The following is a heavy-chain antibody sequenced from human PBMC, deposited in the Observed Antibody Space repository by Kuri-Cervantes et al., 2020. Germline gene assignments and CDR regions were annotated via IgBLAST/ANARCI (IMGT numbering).Heavy chain of an antibody. V-gene: IGHV3-30*18. J-gene: IGHJ4*02. Sequence: LSLTCAASGFTFSSYGMHWVRQAPGKGLEWVAVISYDGSNKYYAESVKGRFTISRDNSENTLYLQMSSLRAEDTAVYYCAKDTYYHDSSGYYVFEYWGQGTLVTVSS. CDR2: ISYDGSNK. CDR3: AKDTYYHDSSGYYVFEY. D-gene: IGHD3-22*01. CDR1: GFTFSSYG.